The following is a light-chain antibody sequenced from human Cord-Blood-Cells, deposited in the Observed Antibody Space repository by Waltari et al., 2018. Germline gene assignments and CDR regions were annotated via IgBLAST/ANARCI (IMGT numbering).Light chain of an antibody. CDR3: MQGTHWPEKT. CDR1: QSLVYRDGNTH. CDR2: KVS. Sequence: EVVMRHSPLSLPGTLGQPASSPCRASQSLVYRDGNTHLNWFQQRPGQSPGRLIYKVSNRDSGGPDRFSGSASGTDFTLKISRVEAEEFGGYYCMQGTHWPEKTFGQGTKVEIK. J-gene: IGKJ1*01. V-gene: IGKV2-30*01.